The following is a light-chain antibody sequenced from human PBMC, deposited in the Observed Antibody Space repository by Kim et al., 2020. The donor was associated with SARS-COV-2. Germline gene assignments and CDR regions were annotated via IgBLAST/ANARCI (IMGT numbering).Light chain of an antibody. CDR3: QQYGSSPRT. CDR2: GAS. V-gene: IGKV3-20*01. J-gene: IGKJ1*01. CDR1: QSVSSSY. Sequence: SPGDIATLTCRASQSVSSSYLAWYQQRPGLAPRLLIYGASTRATGIPDRFSGSGSGTDFTLTISRLEPEDFAVYYCQQYGSSPRTFGQGTKVDIK.